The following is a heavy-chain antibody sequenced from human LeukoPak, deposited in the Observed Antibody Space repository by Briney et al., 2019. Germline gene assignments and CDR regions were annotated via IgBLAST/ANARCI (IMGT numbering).Heavy chain of an antibody. CDR1: GFTFSSYS. D-gene: IGHD1-1*01. Sequence: PGGSLRLSCAASGFTFSSYSMNWVRQAPGKGLEWVSSISSSSSYIYYADSVKGRFTISRDNAKNSLYLQMNSLRAEDTAVYYCKSGGAAPGSFDYWGQGTLVTVSP. CDR2: ISSSSSYI. CDR3: KSGGAAPGSFDY. J-gene: IGHJ4*02. V-gene: IGHV3-21*01.